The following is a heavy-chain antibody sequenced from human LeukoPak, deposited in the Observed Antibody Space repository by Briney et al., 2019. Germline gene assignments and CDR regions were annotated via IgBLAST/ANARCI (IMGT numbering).Heavy chain of an antibody. D-gene: IGHD1-26*01. V-gene: IGHV4-39*07. CDR3: AREGSWGAFDI. CDR1: GGSISSSSYY. CDR2: IYYSGST. J-gene: IGHJ3*02. Sequence: SETLSLTCTVSGGSISSSSYYWGWIRQPPGKGLEWIGSIYYSGSTYYNPSLKSRVTISVDTSKNQFSLKLSSVTAADTAVYYCAREGSWGAFDIWGQGTMVTVSS.